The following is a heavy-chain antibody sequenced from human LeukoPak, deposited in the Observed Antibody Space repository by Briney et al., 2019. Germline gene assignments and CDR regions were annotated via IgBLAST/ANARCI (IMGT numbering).Heavy chain of an antibody. Sequence: SGVKVSRKGSGYTFTRYGISWVRQAPGQGREWVGWISVYSGNTNYAHKLQGRVTITTDTSTSAAYMELRSLRSDDTAVYYCARDLVGDIVVVRAAYDAFDTWGQGTMVTVSS. CDR2: ISVYSGNT. D-gene: IGHD2-2*01. CDR1: GYTFTRYG. CDR3: ARDLVGDIVVVRAAYDAFDT. J-gene: IGHJ3*02. V-gene: IGHV1-18*01.